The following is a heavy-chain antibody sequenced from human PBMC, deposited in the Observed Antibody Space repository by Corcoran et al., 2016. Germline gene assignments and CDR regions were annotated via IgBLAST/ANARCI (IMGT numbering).Heavy chain of an antibody. CDR3: ATQRSNYYDAGGWAFDI. V-gene: IGHV5-51*01. CDR2: IYPGDSDT. Sequence: EVQLVQSGAEVKKPGESLKISCKGSGYSFTSYWIDWVRQMPGKGLEWMGIIYPGDSDTRYSPSFQGQVTISADKSISTAYLQWSSLKASDTAMYYCATQRSNYYDAGGWAFDIWGQGTMVTVSS. CDR1: GYSFTSYW. J-gene: IGHJ3*02. D-gene: IGHD3-22*01.